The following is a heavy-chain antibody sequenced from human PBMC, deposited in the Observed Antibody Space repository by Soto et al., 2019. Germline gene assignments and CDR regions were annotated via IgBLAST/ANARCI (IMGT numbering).Heavy chain of an antibody. Sequence: SVKVSCKASGGTFSSYAISWVRQAPGQGLEWMGGIIPIFGTANYAQKFQGRVTITADESTSTAYMELSSLRSEDTAVYYCARDTLHSSNWYGFSYWGQGTLVTVSS. CDR3: ARDTLHSSNWYGFSY. CDR2: IIPIFGTA. V-gene: IGHV1-69*13. D-gene: IGHD6-13*01. CDR1: GGTFSSYA. J-gene: IGHJ4*02.